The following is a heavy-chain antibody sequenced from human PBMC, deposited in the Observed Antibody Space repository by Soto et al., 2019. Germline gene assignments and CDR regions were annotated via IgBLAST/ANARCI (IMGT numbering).Heavy chain of an antibody. CDR2: IHDSGTT. V-gene: IGHV4-59*01. CDR3: ARVRTAAGTSGIGYLDS. J-gene: IGHJ4*02. Sequence: SETLSLTCTVSGGCISEWYLSGIRQPPGKGLEWIGYIHDSGTTNYTPTLKSRVTISGDTPKKQFSLKLTSVTTSYTAVYYCARVRTAAGTSGIGYLDSWGQGTRVTVSS. CDR1: GGCISEWY. D-gene: IGHD5-18*01.